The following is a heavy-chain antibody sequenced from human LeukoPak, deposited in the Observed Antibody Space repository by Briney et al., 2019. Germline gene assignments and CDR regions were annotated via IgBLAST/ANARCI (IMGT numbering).Heavy chain of an antibody. CDR2: IYSGGST. CDR1: GFTVSSNY. D-gene: IGHD6-19*01. J-gene: IGHJ6*03. V-gene: IGHV3-53*01. CDR3: ARDRVAVAGLYYYYYMDV. Sequence: PGGSLRLSCAASGFTVSSNYMSWVRQAPGKGLEWVSVIYSGGSTYYADSVKGRFTISRDNSKNTLYLQMNSLRAEDTAVYYCARDRVAVAGLYYYYYMDVWGKGTTVTISS.